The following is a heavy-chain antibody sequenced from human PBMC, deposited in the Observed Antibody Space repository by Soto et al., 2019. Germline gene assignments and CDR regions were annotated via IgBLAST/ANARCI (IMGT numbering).Heavy chain of an antibody. CDR3: ARGYGMDV. J-gene: IGHJ6*02. CDR2: IYRSGNA. CDR1: GGSISSGGYY. Sequence: LSLTCTVSGGSISSGGYYWSWIRQLPGKGLEWMGYIYRSGNAYYNPSLESRLTISVDTSKNQFSLKLSSVTAADTAVYYCARGYGMDVWGQGTTVTVSS. V-gene: IGHV4-30-4*08.